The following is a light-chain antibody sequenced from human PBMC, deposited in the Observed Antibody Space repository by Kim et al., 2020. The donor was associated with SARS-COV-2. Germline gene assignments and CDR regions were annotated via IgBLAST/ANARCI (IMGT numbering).Light chain of an antibody. J-gene: IGKJ2*01. V-gene: IGKV1-33*01. CDR3: QQYDNLPRYT. CDR2: DAS. Sequence: DIQMTQSPSSLSASVGDRVTITCQASQDISNYLNWYQQKPGKAPKLLIYDASNLETGFPSRFSGSGSGTDFTFTISSLQPEDIATYYCQQYDNLPRYTFGQGTKLEI. CDR1: QDISNY.